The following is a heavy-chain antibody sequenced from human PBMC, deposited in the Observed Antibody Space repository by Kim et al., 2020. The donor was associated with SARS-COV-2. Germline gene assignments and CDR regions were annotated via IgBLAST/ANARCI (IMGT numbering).Heavy chain of an antibody. CDR3: ARKALGYYGSGSYYSNFWYFDL. V-gene: IGHV1-8*01. D-gene: IGHD3-10*01. J-gene: IGHJ2*01. CDR1: GYTFTSYD. Sequence: ASVKVSCKASGYTFTSYDINWVRQATGQGLEWMGWMNPNSGNTGYAQKFQGRVTMTRNTSISTAYMELSSLRSEDTAVYYCARKALGYYGSGSYYSNFWYFDLWGRGTLVTVSS. CDR2: MNPNSGNT.